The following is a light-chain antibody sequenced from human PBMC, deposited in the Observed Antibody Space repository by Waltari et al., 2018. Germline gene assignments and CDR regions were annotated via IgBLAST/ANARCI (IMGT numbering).Light chain of an antibody. CDR2: SAS. J-gene: IGKJ2*01. V-gene: IGKV3-15*01. Sequence: EIVVTQSPAALSVSPGERVTLSCRASQRVRSNLAWYQQNPGQVPRLLIYSASTRATGIPARFSGYGSGAESTLTISSLQSEDFAIYYCQQYDVWPYTFGQGTKLDIK. CDR1: QRVRSN. CDR3: QQYDVWPYT.